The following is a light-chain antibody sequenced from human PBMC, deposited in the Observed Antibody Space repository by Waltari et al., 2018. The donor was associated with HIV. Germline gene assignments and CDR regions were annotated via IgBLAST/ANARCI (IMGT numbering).Light chain of an antibody. V-gene: IGKV3-20*01. CDR3: QQYIGSPRT. CDR1: QTISSTY. CDR2: GAS. Sequence: EIAFTLSPGPLSLSPGDRATLPCRASQTISSTYLAGYQQKPGQAPRLLIYGASSRATGIPDRFSGSGSGTDFTLTISSLEPEDCAVYYCQQYIGSPRTFGQGTKVELK. J-gene: IGKJ1*01.